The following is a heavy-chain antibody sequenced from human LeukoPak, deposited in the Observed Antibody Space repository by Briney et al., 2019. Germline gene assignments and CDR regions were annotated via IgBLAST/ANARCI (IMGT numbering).Heavy chain of an antibody. J-gene: IGHJ5*02. CDR3: ARDLSRWHWKAWFDP. CDR2: INWNGGST. CDR1: GFTFDDYG. D-gene: IGHD1-1*01. V-gene: IGHV3-20*01. Sequence: GGSLRLSCAASGFTFDDYGMSWVRQAPGKGLEWVSGINWNGGSTGYADSVKGRFTISRDNTKNSLYLQMNSLRAGDTAVYHCARDLSRWHWKAWFDPWGQGTLVTVSS.